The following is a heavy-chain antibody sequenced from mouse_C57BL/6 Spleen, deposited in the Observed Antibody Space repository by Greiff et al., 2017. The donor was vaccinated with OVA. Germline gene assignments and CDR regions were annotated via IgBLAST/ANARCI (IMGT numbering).Heavy chain of an antibody. CDR1: GFTFSSYG. V-gene: IGHV5-6*01. Sequence: EVKLVESGGDLVKPGGSLKLSCAASGFTFSSYGMSWVRQTPDKRLEWVATISSGGSYTYYPDSVKGRFTISRDNAKNTLYLQMSSLKAEDTAMYYCARHGEDYGSSYGFAYWGKGTLVTVSA. J-gene: IGHJ3*01. CDR2: ISSGGSYT. D-gene: IGHD1-1*01. CDR3: ARHGEDYGSSYGFAY.